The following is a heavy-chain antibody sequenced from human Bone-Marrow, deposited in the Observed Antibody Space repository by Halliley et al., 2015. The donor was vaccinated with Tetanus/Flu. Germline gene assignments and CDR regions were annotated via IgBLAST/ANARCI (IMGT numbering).Heavy chain of an antibody. J-gene: IGHJ4*02. Sequence: EWLGWIGGYNGNTNYARKVQGRVTMTTDTATPTVHMELRGLRFDDTAVYYCAGGLSGWYYYDYWGQGTRVTVSS. CDR2: IGGYNGNT. D-gene: IGHD6-19*01. CDR3: AGGLSGWYYYDY. V-gene: IGHV1-18*01.